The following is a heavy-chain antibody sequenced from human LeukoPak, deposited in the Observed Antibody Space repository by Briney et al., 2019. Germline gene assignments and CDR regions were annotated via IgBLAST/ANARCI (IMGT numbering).Heavy chain of an antibody. CDR1: GYTFTNYY. CDR2: INPGGDNT. J-gene: IGHJ6*03. Sequence: ASVKVSCKASGYTFTNYYIHWVRQAPGQGLEWMGLINPGGDNTNYAQNFQGRVTMTRDTSASTVYMELSSLRSEDTAVYYCARVAAEVVGVPGAIGFGWLRRDYYYMDVWGKGTTVIVSS. CDR3: ARVAAEVVGVPGAIGFGWLRRDYYYMDV. V-gene: IGHV1-46*01. D-gene: IGHD2-2*02.